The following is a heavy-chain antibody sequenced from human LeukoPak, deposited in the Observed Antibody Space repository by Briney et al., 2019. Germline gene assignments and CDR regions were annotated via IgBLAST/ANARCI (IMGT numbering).Heavy chain of an antibody. CDR3: ARVYSSSSGLPNNWFDP. CDR2: IIPIFGTA. Sequence: GASVKVSCKASGGTFSSYAISWVRQAPGQGLEWMGGIIPIFGTANYAQKFQGRVTITTDESTSTAYMELSSLRSEDTAVYYCARVYSSSSGLPNNWFDPWGQGTLVTASS. V-gene: IGHV1-69*05. CDR1: GGTFSSYA. J-gene: IGHJ5*02. D-gene: IGHD6-6*01.